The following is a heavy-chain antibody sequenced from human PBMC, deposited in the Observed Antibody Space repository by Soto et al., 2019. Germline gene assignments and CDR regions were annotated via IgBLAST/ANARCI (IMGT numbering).Heavy chain of an antibody. CDR2: IYHSGST. CDR1: GGSISSDGYS. D-gene: IGHD3-22*01. J-gene: IGHJ5*02. Sequence: SETLSLTCAVSGGSISSDGYSWSWIRQPPGKGLEWIGYIYHSGSTYYNPSLKSRVTISVDRSKNQFSLKLSSVTAADTAVYYCARASTYYYDSSGYSPYNWFDPWGQGTLVTVSS. CDR3: ARASTYYYDSSGYSPYNWFDP. V-gene: IGHV4-30-2*01.